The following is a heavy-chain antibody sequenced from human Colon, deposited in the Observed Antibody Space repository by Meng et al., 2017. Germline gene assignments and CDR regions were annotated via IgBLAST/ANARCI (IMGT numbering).Heavy chain of an antibody. V-gene: IGHV1-2*06. Sequence: ASVKVSCKASGYTFTGYYMHWVRQAPGQGLEWMGRLNPNSGGTNYAQNFQGRVTMTRDTSIRTAYMELSSMRSDNTAVYYCSREYSYGRYFDYWGQGTLVTVSS. CDR2: LNPNSGGT. J-gene: IGHJ4*02. D-gene: IGHD5-18*01. CDR3: SREYSYGRYFDY. CDR1: GYTFTGYY.